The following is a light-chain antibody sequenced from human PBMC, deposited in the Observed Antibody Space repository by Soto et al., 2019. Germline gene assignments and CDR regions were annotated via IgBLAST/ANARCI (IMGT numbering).Light chain of an antibody. CDR3: SSYTSSNTLV. Sequence: QSALTQPASVSGSPGQSITISCTGTSSDVGAYNYVSWYQQHPGEAPKLMIYDVSNRPSGVSNRFSGSKSGNTASLTISGLQAEDEADYYCSSYTSSNTLVFGGGTKVTVL. CDR1: SSDVGAYNY. V-gene: IGLV2-14*01. J-gene: IGLJ3*02. CDR2: DVS.